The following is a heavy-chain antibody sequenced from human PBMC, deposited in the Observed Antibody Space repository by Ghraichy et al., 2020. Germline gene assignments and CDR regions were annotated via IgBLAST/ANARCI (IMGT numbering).Heavy chain of an antibody. V-gene: IGHV3-23*01. J-gene: IGHJ4*02. CDR1: GFTFASDS. D-gene: IGHD2-15*01. CDR3: AKWVQLGYCSDSTTCHAYYFDY. Sequence: SCAASGFTFASDSMSWVRQAPGKGLEWVSSISPSGGGTYYADSVKGRFTISRDNSKHTLYLQLNSLRAEDTAVYYCAKWVQLGYCSDSTTCHAYYFDYWGQGTLVTVSS. CDR2: ISPSGGGT.